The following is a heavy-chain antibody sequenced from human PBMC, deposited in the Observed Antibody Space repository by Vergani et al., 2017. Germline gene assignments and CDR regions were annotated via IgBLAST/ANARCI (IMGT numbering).Heavy chain of an antibody. V-gene: IGHV4-31*03. Sequence: QVQLQESGPGLVKPSQTLSLTCTVSGGSISSGGYYWSWIRQHPGKGLEWIGYIYYSGSTNYNPSLKSRVTISVDTSKNQFSLKLSSVTAADTAVYYCAREGYDSSGYYPKGIDYWGQGTLVTVSS. CDR1: GGSISSGGYY. CDR3: AREGYDSSGYYPKGIDY. CDR2: IYYSGST. J-gene: IGHJ4*02. D-gene: IGHD3-22*01.